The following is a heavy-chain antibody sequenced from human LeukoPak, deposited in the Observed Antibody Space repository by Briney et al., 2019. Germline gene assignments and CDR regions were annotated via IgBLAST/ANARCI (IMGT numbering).Heavy chain of an antibody. J-gene: IGHJ5*02. CDR2: IYTSGST. CDR1: GGSISSYY. D-gene: IGHD3-3*01. Sequence: SETLSLTCTVSGGSISSYYWSWIRQPAGKGLEWIGRIYTSGSTNYNPSLKSRVTMSVDTSKNQFSLKLSSVTAADTAVYYCATNNYGFWSGYDNWFDPWGQGTLVTVSS. CDR3: ATNNYGFWSGYDNWFDP. V-gene: IGHV4-4*07.